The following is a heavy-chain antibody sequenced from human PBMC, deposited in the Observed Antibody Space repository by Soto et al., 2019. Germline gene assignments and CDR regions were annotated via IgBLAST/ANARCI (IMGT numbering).Heavy chain of an antibody. Sequence: EVQLLESGGGLVSPGGSLRLSCAASGFTFSSYAVSWVRQAPGKGLEWLAGITFRGDYTYYADSVKGRFSLSRDNSRNRLDLQMNNLKVEDTALYYCAKLGTMGVFDNWGQGTLLTVSS. CDR3: AKLGTMGVFDN. D-gene: IGHD1-26*01. J-gene: IGHJ4*02. CDR2: ITFRGDYT. CDR1: GFTFSSYA. V-gene: IGHV3-23*01.